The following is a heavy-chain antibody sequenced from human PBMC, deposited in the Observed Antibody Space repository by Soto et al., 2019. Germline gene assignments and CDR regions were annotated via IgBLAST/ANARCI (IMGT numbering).Heavy chain of an antibody. V-gene: IGHV3-48*03. CDR3: ARDRGGDVGQFLFPDGFDL. J-gene: IGHJ3*01. D-gene: IGHD3-10*01. CDR1: GFSFSSYE. Sequence: PGGSPRLSCAASGFSFSSYEMNWVRQAPGKGLEWISYIGGSGGTKYSADSVKGRFIISRDNAQNSLYLQMNSLRVEDTAVYCCARDRGGDVGQFLFPDGFDLWGQGTMVTVSS. CDR2: IGGSGGTK.